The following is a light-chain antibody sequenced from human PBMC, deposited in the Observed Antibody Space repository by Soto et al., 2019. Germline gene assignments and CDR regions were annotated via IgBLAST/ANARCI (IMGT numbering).Light chain of an antibody. J-gene: IGLJ2*01. Sequence: SVLTQPPSVSGAPGQRVTISCTGSSSNIGAGYDVHWYQQLPGTAPKLLIYSDTHRPSGVPDRFSGSKSGTSASLAITGLQAEDEADYYCQSYDSSLGGKVFGGGTKVTVL. CDR1: SSNIGAGYD. CDR3: QSYDSSLGGKV. CDR2: SDT. V-gene: IGLV1-40*01.